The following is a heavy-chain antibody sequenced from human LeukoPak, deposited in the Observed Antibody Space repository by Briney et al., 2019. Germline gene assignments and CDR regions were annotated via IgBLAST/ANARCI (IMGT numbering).Heavy chain of an antibody. D-gene: IGHD4-17*01. CDR2: ISSSGSTI. CDR1: GFTFSSYE. CDR3: ARDLDGDYGGGY. Sequence: SGGSLRLSCAASGFTFSSYEMNWVRQAPGKGLEWVSYISSSGSTIYYADSVKGRFTISRDNAKNSLYLQMNSLRAEDTAVYYCARDLDGDYGGGYWGQGTLVTVSS. V-gene: IGHV3-48*03. J-gene: IGHJ4*02.